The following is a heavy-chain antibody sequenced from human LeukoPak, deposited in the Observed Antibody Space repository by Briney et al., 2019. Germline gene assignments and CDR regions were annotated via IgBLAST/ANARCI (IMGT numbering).Heavy chain of an antibody. CDR3: ARPVGATSNFDY. J-gene: IGHJ4*02. Sequence: GEALKISCKGSGYSFTSYWIGWVRQMPGKGLEWMGIIYPGDSDTRYSPPFQGQVTISADKSISTAYLQWGSLKASKTAMYYCARPVGATSNFDYWGQGTLVTVSS. CDR2: IYPGDSDT. CDR1: GYSFTSYW. D-gene: IGHD1-26*01. V-gene: IGHV5-51*01.